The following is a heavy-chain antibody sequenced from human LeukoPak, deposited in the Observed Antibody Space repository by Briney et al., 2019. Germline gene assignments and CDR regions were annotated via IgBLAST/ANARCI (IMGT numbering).Heavy chain of an antibody. CDR1: GFTFSSYE. J-gene: IGHJ4*02. CDR3: ASRAARRSY. D-gene: IGHD6-6*01. V-gene: IGHV3-48*03. CDR2: ISSSGSTI. Sequence: PGGSLRLSCAASGFTFSSYEMNWVRQAPGKGLEWVSYISSSGSTIYYADSVKGRFTISRDNAKNSLYLQMNRRRAEDTAVYYCASRAARRSYWGQGTLVTVSS.